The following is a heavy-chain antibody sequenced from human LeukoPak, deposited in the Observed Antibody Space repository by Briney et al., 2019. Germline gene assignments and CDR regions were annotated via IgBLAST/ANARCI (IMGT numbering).Heavy chain of an antibody. V-gene: IGHV3-21*01. CDR3: ARDVISSPRAFDI. CDR1: GFTFSSYA. J-gene: IGHJ3*02. Sequence: GGSLRLSCAASGFTFSSYAMSWVRQAPGKGLEWVSSISSSSSYIYYADSVKGRFTISRDNAKNSLYLQMNSLRAEDTAVYYCARDVISSPRAFDIWGQGTMVTVSS. D-gene: IGHD6-13*01. CDR2: ISSSSSYI.